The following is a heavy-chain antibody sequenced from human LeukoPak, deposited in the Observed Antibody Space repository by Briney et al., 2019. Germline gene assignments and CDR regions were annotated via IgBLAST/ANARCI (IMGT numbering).Heavy chain of an antibody. CDR2: ISYDGSNK. V-gene: IGHV3-30*04. D-gene: IGHD6-19*01. Sequence: GGSLRLSCAASGFTFSSYAVHWVRQAPGKGLEWVAVISYDGSNKYYADSVKGRFTISRDNSKNTLYLQMNSLRAEDTAVYYCARDNGWFFDYWGQGTLVTVSS. J-gene: IGHJ4*02. CDR1: GFTFSSYA. CDR3: ARDNGWFFDY.